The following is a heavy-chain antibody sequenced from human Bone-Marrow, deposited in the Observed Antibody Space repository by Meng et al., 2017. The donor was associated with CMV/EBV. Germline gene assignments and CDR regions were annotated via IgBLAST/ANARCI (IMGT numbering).Heavy chain of an antibody. CDR1: GFTFSSYW. J-gene: IGHJ4*02. Sequence: GGSLRLSCAASGFTFSSYWMSWVRQAPGKGLEWVANIKQDGSEKYYVDSVKGRFTISRDNAKNSLYLQMNSLRAEDTAVYYCARDSYYYDSRGYYVVDYWGQGTLVTVSS. D-gene: IGHD3-22*01. V-gene: IGHV3-7*01. CDR3: ARDSYYYDSRGYYVVDY. CDR2: IKQDGSEK.